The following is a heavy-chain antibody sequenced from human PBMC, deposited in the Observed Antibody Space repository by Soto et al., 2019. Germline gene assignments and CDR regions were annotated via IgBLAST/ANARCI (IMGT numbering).Heavy chain of an antibody. J-gene: IGHJ5*02. Sequence: ASVKVSCKASGGTFSTYTITWVRQAPGQGLEWMGRIIPIIGIINYAQKFQGRVTITADKFTGTAYMELTKLRSDDTAVYYCAGDPDSHYNDSHASSYPWGQGTLVTVSS. CDR1: GGTFSTYT. CDR2: IIPIIGII. V-gene: IGHV1-69*04. D-gene: IGHD3-22*01. CDR3: AGDPDSHYNDSHASSYP.